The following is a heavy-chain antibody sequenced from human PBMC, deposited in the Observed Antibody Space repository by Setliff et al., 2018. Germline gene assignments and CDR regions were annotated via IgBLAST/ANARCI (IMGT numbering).Heavy chain of an antibody. V-gene: IGHV4-39*01. CDR2: IYYSGST. Sequence: SETLSLTCTVSGGSISSSSYYWGWIRQPPGKGLEWIGSIYYSGSTYYNPSLKSRVTISVDTSKNQLSLKLSSVTAADTAVYYCARRRLYSSSWFEGAFDIWGQGTMVTVSS. CDR1: GGSISSSSYY. CDR3: ARRRLYSSSWFEGAFDI. D-gene: IGHD6-13*01. J-gene: IGHJ3*02.